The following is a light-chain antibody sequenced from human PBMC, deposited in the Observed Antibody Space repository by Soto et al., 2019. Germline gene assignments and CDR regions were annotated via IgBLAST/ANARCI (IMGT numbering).Light chain of an antibody. CDR2: EDN. Sequence: NFMLTQPHSVSESPGKTVTISCTGSSCSIASNYVQWYQQRPGSAPTTVIYEDNQRPSGVPDRFSGSTDSFSNSASLTISGLKTEDEADYYCQSYGNNNQVFGGGTKLTVL. CDR1: SCSIASNY. CDR3: QSYGNNNQV. J-gene: IGLJ3*02. V-gene: IGLV6-57*02.